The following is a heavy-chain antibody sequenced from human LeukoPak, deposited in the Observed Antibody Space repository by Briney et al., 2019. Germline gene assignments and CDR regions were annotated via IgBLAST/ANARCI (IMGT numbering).Heavy chain of an antibody. CDR3: ARDRAAMDV. D-gene: IGHD6-25*01. J-gene: IGHJ6*02. V-gene: IGHV3-7*01. CDR2: IKEDGTRK. Sequence: GGSLRLSCAASGFTFSSHWMTWVRQAPGKGLEWVANIKEDGTRKNYMDSVKGRFTISRDNAKNSLYLQMNSLRAEDTAVYYCARDRAAMDVWGQGTTVTVSS. CDR1: GFTFSSHW.